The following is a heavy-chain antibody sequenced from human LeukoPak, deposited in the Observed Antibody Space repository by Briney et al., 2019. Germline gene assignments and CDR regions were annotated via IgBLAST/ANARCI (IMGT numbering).Heavy chain of an antibody. CDR1: AYTFTIYT. CDR3: ARTTRGWYEDNDAFDI. J-gene: IGHJ3*02. CDR2: INAGNGNT. Sequence: ASVKVSCKAPAYTFTIYTIHWVRQAPGQRLEWMGWINAGNGNTRYSQNFQGRVTITRDTSATTAYMELSSLRSEDTAVYHCARTTRGWYEDNDAFDIWGQGTTVTVSS. V-gene: IGHV1-3*01. D-gene: IGHD6-19*01.